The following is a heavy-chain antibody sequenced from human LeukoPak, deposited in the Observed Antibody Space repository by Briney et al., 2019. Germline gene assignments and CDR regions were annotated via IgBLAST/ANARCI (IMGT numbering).Heavy chain of an antibody. Sequence: SETLSLTCAVYGGSFSGYYWSWIGQPPGKGLEWIGKMNHSGSTNYNPSLKSRVTISVDTSKNQFSLKLSSVTAADTAVYYCARVRRYCSSTSCYTGMWYYYYGMDVWGQGTTVTVSS. D-gene: IGHD2-2*02. V-gene: IGHV4-34*01. CDR1: GGSFSGYY. CDR2: MNHSGST. CDR3: ARVRRYCSSTSCYTGMWYYYYGMDV. J-gene: IGHJ6*02.